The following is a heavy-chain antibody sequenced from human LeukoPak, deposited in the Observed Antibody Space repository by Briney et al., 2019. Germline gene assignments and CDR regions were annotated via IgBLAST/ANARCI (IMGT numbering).Heavy chain of an antibody. Sequence: RSSETLSLTCTVSGGPIRSYYWGWVRQPAGKRLEWIGRISASGSTDYNPSLKSRVTMSVDTSKNQFSLRLSSVTAADTAVYYCSREGRSSIPGYWGQGALVTVSS. D-gene: IGHD2-21*01. CDR1: GGPIRSYY. CDR2: ISASGST. V-gene: IGHV4-4*07. J-gene: IGHJ4*02. CDR3: SREGRSSIPGY.